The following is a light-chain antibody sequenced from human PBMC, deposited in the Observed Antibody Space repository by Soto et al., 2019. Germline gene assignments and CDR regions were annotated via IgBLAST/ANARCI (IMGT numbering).Light chain of an antibody. Sequence: QSALTQPASVSCSPGQSITVSCTGTSSDIGFYNYVSWYQQHPGKAPKLIIYEVSNRPSEVSNRFSGSKSGNTASLTVSGLQAEDEADYYCASFTTTSTRVFGTGTKVTVL. CDR3: ASFTTTSTRV. CDR2: EVS. V-gene: IGLV2-14*01. J-gene: IGLJ1*01. CDR1: SSDIGFYNY.